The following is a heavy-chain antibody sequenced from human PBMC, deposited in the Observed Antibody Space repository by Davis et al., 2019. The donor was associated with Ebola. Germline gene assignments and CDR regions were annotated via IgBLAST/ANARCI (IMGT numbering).Heavy chain of an antibody. V-gene: IGHV3-30*03. Sequence: GESLKISCVVSGMTFSSYGMHWVRPAPGKGLEWVAVISSDGSQQYYGDSVTGRLTISRDKSKNTLYLQMDNLRAEDTAVYYCASQGWCGGIPCIHAPSGYWGQGTPVTVS. CDR3: ASQGWCGGIPCIHAPSGY. CDR1: GMTFSSYG. J-gene: IGHJ4*02. D-gene: IGHD2-21*01. CDR2: ISSDGSQQ.